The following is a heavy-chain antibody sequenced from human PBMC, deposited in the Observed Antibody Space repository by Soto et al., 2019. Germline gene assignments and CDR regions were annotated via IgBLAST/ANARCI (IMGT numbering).Heavy chain of an antibody. CDR2: ISSSSSYI. Sequence: GSLRLSCAASGFTFSSYSMNWVRQAPGKGLEWVSSISSSSSYIYYADSVKGRFTISRDNAKNSLYLQMNSLRAEDTAVYYCARVYYDSSGYYPLDYWGQGTLVTVSS. V-gene: IGHV3-21*01. D-gene: IGHD3-22*01. J-gene: IGHJ4*02. CDR1: GFTFSSYS. CDR3: ARVYYDSSGYYPLDY.